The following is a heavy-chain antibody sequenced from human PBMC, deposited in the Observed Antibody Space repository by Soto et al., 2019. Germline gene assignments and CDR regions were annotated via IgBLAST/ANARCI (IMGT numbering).Heavy chain of an antibody. Sequence: SETLSLTCSVSGDSISNSRFYWAWIRQPPGEGLEWIGSIYNTGNAYYNPSLKSRVTIFVDTSKNQFSLKLTSVTAADTSVYYCARSMLYSDGSNYSPFDYWGQGTLVTVSS. D-gene: IGHD3-22*01. CDR2: IYNTGNA. V-gene: IGHV4-39*07. J-gene: IGHJ4*02. CDR3: ARSMLYSDGSNYSPFDY. CDR1: GDSISNSRFY.